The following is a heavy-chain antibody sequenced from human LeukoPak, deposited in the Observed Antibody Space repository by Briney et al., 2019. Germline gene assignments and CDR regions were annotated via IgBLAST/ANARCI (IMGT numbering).Heavy chain of an antibody. CDR2: ISYDGSNK. V-gene: IGHV3-30-3*01. CDR1: GFTFSNFA. Sequence: GGSLRLSCAASGFTFSNFAIHWVRQAPGKGLEWVAVISYDGSNKYYADSVKGRFTISRDNSKNTLYLQMNSLRAEDTAVYYCAREGQTYSVGYYYYYMDVWGKGTTVTVSS. CDR3: AREGQTYSVGYYYYYMDV. D-gene: IGHD4-23*01. J-gene: IGHJ6*03.